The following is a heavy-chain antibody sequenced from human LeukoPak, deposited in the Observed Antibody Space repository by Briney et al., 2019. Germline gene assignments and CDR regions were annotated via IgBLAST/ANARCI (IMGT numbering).Heavy chain of an antibody. J-gene: IGHJ4*02. CDR2: INPNSGGT. D-gene: IGHD5-12*01. CDR1: GYTFTGYH. Sequence: ASVKVSCKASGYTFTGYHMHWVRQAPGQGLEWMGWINPNSGGTNYAQKFQGRVTMTRDTSISTAYMELSRLRSDDTAVYYCARLEWLRYRYYFDYWGQGTLVTVSS. V-gene: IGHV1-2*02. CDR3: ARLEWLRYRYYFDY.